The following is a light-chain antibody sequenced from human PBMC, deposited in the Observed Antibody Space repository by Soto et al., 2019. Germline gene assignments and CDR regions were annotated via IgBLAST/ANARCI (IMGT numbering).Light chain of an antibody. CDR2: DVT. CDR3: SSYSVSVATDV. CDR1: SSDVDNGYNS. V-gene: IGLV2-14*03. J-gene: IGLJ1*01. Sequence: QSVLTQPASVSGAPGQSITISCTGTSSDVDNGYNSVSWYQQHPGKAPKLMIYDVTKRPSGVSSRFSGSKSGNTASLTIFGLKVEDEGDYYCSSYSVSVATDVFGTGTKITVL.